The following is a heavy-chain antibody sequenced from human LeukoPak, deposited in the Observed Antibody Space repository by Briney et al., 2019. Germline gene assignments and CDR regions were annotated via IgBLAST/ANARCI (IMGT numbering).Heavy chain of an antibody. D-gene: IGHD5-12*01. J-gene: IGHJ6*02. Sequence: SQTPSLTCAISGDSVSSNSAAWHWIRQSPSRGLEWLGRTYYRSKWFNDYAVSVKSRITINPDTSKNQFSLQLNSVTPEDTAVYYCARDQSEGYSGYDHYYYGMDVWGQGTTVTVSS. CDR3: ARDQSEGYSGYDHYYYGMDV. CDR2: TYYRSKWFN. CDR1: GDSVSSNSAA. V-gene: IGHV6-1*01.